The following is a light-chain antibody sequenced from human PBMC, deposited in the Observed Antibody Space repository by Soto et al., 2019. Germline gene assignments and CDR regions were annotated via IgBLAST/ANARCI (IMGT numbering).Light chain of an antibody. J-gene: IGKJ4*01. Sequence: EIVMTQSPATLSVSPGERATLSCRVSQSVSSNLAWYQQKPGQAPRLLIYGASTRATGIPARFSGSGSGTEFTLTISSLQSEDSAVYYCQQYNNWPLFGGGTKVDIK. CDR1: QSVSSN. CDR3: QQYNNWPL. V-gene: IGKV3D-15*01. CDR2: GAS.